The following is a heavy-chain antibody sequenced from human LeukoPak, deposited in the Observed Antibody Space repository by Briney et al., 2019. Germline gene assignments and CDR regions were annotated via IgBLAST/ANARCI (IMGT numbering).Heavy chain of an antibody. CDR1: GASLHRYF. V-gene: IGHV4-59*01. CDR2: VTHTGAT. CDR3: ARDRRGSFYTFDL. Sequence: PSETLSLTCSVSGASLHRYFWNWVRQTPDKGLEWIGYVTHTGATTINPTLKSRVSITIDTSKSQISLTMTSVTAADSALYYCARDRRGSFYTFDLWGPGTIVSVS. J-gene: IGHJ3*01. D-gene: IGHD1-26*01.